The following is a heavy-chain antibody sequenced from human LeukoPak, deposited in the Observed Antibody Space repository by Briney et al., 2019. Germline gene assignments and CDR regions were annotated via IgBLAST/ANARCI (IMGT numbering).Heavy chain of an antibody. CDR1: GFTFSSSW. CDR2: INGDGSST. D-gene: IGHD3-3*01. CDR3: AREGRGGYYGFDY. J-gene: IGHJ4*02. V-gene: IGHV3-74*01. Sequence: PGGSLRLSCAASGFTFSSSWMHWVRQAPGKGLVWVSRINGDGSSTNYADSVKGRFTISRDNAKNTLCLQMNSLGAEDTAVYYCAREGRGGYYGFDYWGQGTLVTVSS.